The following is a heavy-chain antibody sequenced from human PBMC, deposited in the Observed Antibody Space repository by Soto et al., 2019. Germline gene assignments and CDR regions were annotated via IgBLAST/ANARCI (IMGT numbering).Heavy chain of an antibody. CDR2: ISSSSTI. Sequence: GGSLRLSCAASGFTFSSYSMNWVRQAPGKGLEWVSYISSSSTIYYADSVKGRFTISRDNAKNSLYLQMNSLRAEDTAVYYCARDIVVVPGYMDVWGKGTTVTV. D-gene: IGHD2-2*01. J-gene: IGHJ6*03. CDR3: ARDIVVVPGYMDV. CDR1: GFTFSSYS. V-gene: IGHV3-48*01.